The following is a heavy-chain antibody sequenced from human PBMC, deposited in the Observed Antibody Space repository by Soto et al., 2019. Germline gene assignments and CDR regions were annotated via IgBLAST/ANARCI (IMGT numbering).Heavy chain of an antibody. CDR3: TTVGDIITMIVGGVDV. CDR1: GFTFSNAW. J-gene: IGHJ6*02. V-gene: IGHV3-15*01. Sequence: GGSLRLACAASGFTFSNAWMSWVRHAPGKGLEWVGRIKSKTDGGTTDYAAPVKGRFTISRDDSKNTLYLQMNSLKTEDTAVYYCTTVGDIITMIVGGVDVWGQGTTVTVSS. D-gene: IGHD3-22*01. CDR2: IKSKTDGGTT.